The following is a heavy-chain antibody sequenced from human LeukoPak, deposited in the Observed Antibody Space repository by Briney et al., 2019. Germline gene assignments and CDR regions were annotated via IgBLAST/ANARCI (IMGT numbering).Heavy chain of an antibody. CDR3: ARHGYSSSWPPTTYAFDI. Sequence: SETLSLTCTVSGGSISSYYWSWIRQPPGKGLEWIGYIYYSGSTNYNPSLKSRVTMSVDTSKNQFSLKLSSVTAADTAVYYCARHGYSSSWPPTTYAFDIWGQGTMVTVSS. V-gene: IGHV4-59*08. CDR1: GGSISSYY. CDR2: IYYSGST. D-gene: IGHD6-13*01. J-gene: IGHJ3*02.